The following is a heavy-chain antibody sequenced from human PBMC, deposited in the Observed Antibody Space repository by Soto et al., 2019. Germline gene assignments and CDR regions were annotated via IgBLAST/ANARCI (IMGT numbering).Heavy chain of an antibody. CDR1: GYTFTSYG. V-gene: IGHV1-8*01. CDR3: AREGENYDFWSGYTWPYYYYYMDV. D-gene: IGHD3-3*01. CDR2: MNPNSGNT. J-gene: IGHJ6*03. Sequence: ASVKVSCKASGYTFTSYGISWVRQAPGQGLEWMGWMNPNSGNTGYAQKFQGRVTMTRNTSMSTAYMELSSLRSEDTAVYYCAREGENYDFWSGYTWPYYYYYMDVWGKGTTVTVSS.